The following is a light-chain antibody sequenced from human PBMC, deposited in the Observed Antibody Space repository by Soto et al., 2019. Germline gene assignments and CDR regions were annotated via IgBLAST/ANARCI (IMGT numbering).Light chain of an antibody. Sequence: MTQSPSTLSASVGDRVTITCRASQSVTSNYLAWYQQRPGQAPRLLIYGASSRATGIPDRFSGSGSGTDFTLTISSLQSEDFAVYYCQQYNNWSFGQGTRLEIK. J-gene: IGKJ5*01. V-gene: IGKV3D-15*01. CDR2: GAS. CDR1: QSVTSN. CDR3: QQYNNWS.